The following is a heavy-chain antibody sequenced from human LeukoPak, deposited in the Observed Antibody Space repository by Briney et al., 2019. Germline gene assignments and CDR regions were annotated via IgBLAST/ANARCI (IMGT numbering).Heavy chain of an antibody. J-gene: IGHJ3*02. D-gene: IGHD3-22*01. Sequence: SVKVSCKASGDTFTSYYISWVRQAPGQGLEWMGWIIPIIGATNYAQKFQGRVTITADASTSTAYMELSSLRSDDTAVYYCARGRYFYDRSHSPGAFYIWGQRTTVTVSS. CDR2: IIPIIGAT. CDR1: GDTFTSYY. CDR3: ARGRYFYDRSHSPGAFYI. V-gene: IGHV1-69*13.